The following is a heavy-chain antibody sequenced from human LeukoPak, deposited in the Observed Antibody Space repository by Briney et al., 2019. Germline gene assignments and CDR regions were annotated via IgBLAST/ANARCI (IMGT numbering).Heavy chain of an antibody. V-gene: IGHV4-39*07. CDR2: IYYSGST. D-gene: IGHD3-10*01. CDR1: GGSISSSSYY. CDR3: ARITYYYGSGSSEVDY. Sequence: PSETLSLTCTVSGGSISSSSYYWGWIRQPPGKGLEWIGSIYYSGSTYYNPSLKSRVTISVDKSKNQFSLKLSSVTAADTAVYYCARITYYYGSGSSEVDYWGQGTLVTVSS. J-gene: IGHJ4*02.